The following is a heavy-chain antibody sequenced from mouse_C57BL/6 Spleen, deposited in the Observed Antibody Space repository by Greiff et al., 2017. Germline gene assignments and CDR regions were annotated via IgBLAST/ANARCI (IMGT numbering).Heavy chain of an antibody. V-gene: IGHV1-81*01. CDR3: ARGEDYYGSSSLYAMDY. Sequence: VQRVESGAELARPGASVKLSCKASGYTFTSYGISWVKQRTGQGLEWIGEIYPRSGNTYYNEKFKGKATLTADKSSSTAYMELRSVRSEVSAVYFCARGEDYYGSSSLYAMDYWGQGTSVTVSS. CDR1: GYTFTSYG. CDR2: IYPRSGNT. D-gene: IGHD1-1*01. J-gene: IGHJ4*01.